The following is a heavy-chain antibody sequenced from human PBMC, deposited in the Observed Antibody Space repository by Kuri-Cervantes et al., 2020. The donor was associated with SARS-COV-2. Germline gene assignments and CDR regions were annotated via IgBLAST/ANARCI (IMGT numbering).Heavy chain of an antibody. CDR3: ARDPTNPGSDYYYNGMDV. Sequence: ASVKVSCKASGYTFTYRYLHWVRQAPGQGLEWMGIINPSGGSTSYAQKFQGRVTMTRDTSTSTVYMELSSLRSEDTAVYYCARDPTNPGSDYYYNGMDVWGQGTTVTVSS. D-gene: IGHD5-12*01. J-gene: IGHJ6*02. V-gene: IGHV1-46*01. CDR2: INPSGGST. CDR1: GYTFTYRY.